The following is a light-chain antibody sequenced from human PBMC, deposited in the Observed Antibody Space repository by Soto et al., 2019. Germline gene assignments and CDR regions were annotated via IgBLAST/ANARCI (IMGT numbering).Light chain of an antibody. V-gene: IGKV3-11*01. J-gene: IGKJ5*01. CDR3: QQRRNWPPLT. Sequence: ETVLTQSPATLSLSPGERATLSCRASQNVDIYLAWYQQKPGQAPRLLIYDASNRATGVPPRFSGSGSGMDFTLTISSLEPEDFALYYCQQRRNWPPLTFGQGTRLEIK. CDR2: DAS. CDR1: QNVDIY.